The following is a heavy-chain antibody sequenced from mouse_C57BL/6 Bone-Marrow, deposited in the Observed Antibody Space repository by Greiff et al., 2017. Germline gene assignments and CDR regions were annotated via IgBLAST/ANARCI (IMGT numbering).Heavy chain of an antibody. V-gene: IGHV1-81*01. CDR2: IYPRSGNT. CDR3: AREGLRSFAY. CDR1: GYTFTSYG. J-gene: IGHJ3*01. D-gene: IGHD1-1*01. Sequence: VQLVESGAELARPGASVKLSCKASGYTFTSYGISWVKQRTGQGLEWIGEIYPRSGNTYYNEKFKGKATLTADKSSSTAYMELRSLTSEDSAVYFCAREGLRSFAYWGQGTLVTVSA.